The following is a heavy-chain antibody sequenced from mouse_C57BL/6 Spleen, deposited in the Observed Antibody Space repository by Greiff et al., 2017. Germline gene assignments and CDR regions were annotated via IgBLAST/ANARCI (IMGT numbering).Heavy chain of an antibody. CDR3: AKGNYGSSFDY. D-gene: IGHD1-1*01. CDR2: IHPNSGST. CDR1: GYTFTSYW. Sequence: QVQLQQPGAELVKPGASVKLSCKASGYTFTSYWMHWVKQRPGQDLEWIGMIHPNSGSTNYNEKFKSKATLTVGKSSSTAYMQLSSLTSEDSAVDYCAKGNYGSSFDYWGQGTTLTVSS. J-gene: IGHJ2*01. V-gene: IGHV1-64*01.